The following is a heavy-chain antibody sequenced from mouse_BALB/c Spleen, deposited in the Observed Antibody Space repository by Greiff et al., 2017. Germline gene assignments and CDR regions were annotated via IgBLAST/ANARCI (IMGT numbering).Heavy chain of an antibody. CDR1: GYTFTSYY. Sequence: QVQLQQSGPELVKPGASVRISCKASGYTFTSYYIHWVKQRPGQGLEWIGWIYPGNVNTKYNEKFKGKATITADTSSNTAYLQLSSLTSEDTAVYYCARSGYGNYNAMDYWGQGTSVTVSS. V-gene: IGHV1-66*01. CDR3: ARSGYGNYNAMDY. CDR2: IYPGNVNT. J-gene: IGHJ4*01. D-gene: IGHD2-10*02.